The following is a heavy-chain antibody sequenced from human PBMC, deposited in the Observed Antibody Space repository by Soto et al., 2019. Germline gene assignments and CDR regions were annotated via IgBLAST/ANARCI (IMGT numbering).Heavy chain of an antibody. J-gene: IGHJ4*02. D-gene: IGHD3-10*01. CDR3: ARLTQSPRTMVREPYFDY. V-gene: IGHV4-39*01. CDR2: IYYSGST. CDR1: GGSISSSSYY. Sequence: SETLSLTCTVSGGSISSSSYYWGWIRQPPGKGLEWIGSIYYSGSTYYNPSLKSRVTISVDTSKNQFSLKLSSVTAADTAVYYCARLTQSPRTMVREPYFDYWGQGTLVTVSS.